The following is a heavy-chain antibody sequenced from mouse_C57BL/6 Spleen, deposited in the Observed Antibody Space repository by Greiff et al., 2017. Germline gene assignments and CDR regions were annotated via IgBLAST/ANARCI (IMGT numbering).Heavy chain of an antibody. V-gene: IGHV1-22*01. CDR3: ARGLYGDAMDY. Sequence: EVQLVESGPELVKPGASVKMSCKSSGYTFTDYNMHWVKQSHGKSLEWIGYINPNNGGTSYNQKFKGKSTLTVNKSSGTAYMELRSLTSEDSAIDYCARGLYGDAMDYWGQGTSVTVSA. CDR2: INPNNGGT. D-gene: IGHD1-1*02. CDR1: GYTFTDYN. J-gene: IGHJ4*01.